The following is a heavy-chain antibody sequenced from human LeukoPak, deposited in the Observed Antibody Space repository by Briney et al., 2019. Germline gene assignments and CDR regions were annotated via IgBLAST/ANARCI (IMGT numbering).Heavy chain of an antibody. CDR2: IYPGDSDT. CDR1: GYSFTSYW. Sequence: GESLKISCKGSGYSFTSYWIGWVRQMPGKGLEWMGIIYPGDSDTKYSPSFQGQVTISADKSISTAYMQWSSLKASDTAMYYCARHQIVGATGYYMDVWGKGTTVTVSS. CDR3: ARHQIVGATGYYMDV. D-gene: IGHD1-26*01. V-gene: IGHV5-51*01. J-gene: IGHJ6*03.